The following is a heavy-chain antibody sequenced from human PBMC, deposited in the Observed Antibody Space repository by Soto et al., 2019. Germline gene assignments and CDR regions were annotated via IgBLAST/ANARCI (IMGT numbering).Heavy chain of an antibody. Sequence: KPSETLSLTCAVSGGSISSSNWWSWVRQPPGKGLEWIGEIYHSGSTNYNPSLKSRVTISVDKSKNQFSLKLSSVTAADTAVYYCARKVAATSFPFDYWGQGTLVTVSS. D-gene: IGHD2-15*01. CDR1: GGSISSSNW. CDR3: ARKVAATSFPFDY. CDR2: IYHSGST. V-gene: IGHV4-4*02. J-gene: IGHJ4*02.